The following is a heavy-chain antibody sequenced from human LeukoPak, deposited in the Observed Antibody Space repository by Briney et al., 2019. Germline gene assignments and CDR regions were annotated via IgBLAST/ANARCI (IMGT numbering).Heavy chain of an antibody. CDR3: ARDRLQITMVRGVIPYYFDY. D-gene: IGHD3-10*01. J-gene: IGHJ4*02. CDR1: GGSISSGGYS. V-gene: IGHV4-30-4*01. CDR2: IYYNGST. Sequence: SETLSLTCTASGGSISSGGYSWSWIRQPPGKGLEWIGYIYYNGSTYYNPSLKSRVTISVDTSKNQFSLKLSSVTAADTAVYYCARDRLQITMVRGVIPYYFDYWGQGTLVTVSS.